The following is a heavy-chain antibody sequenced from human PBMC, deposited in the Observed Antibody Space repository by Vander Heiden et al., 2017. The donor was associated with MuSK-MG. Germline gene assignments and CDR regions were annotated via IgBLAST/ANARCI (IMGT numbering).Heavy chain of an antibody. CDR1: GLPFSRHA. V-gene: IGHV3-23*01. CDR3: AKDRLLCSGVSCYRFDY. Sequence: EVQLLESGGGLVQPGGSLRLSCAASGLPFSRHAMSWVRQAPGKGLEWVSAISCSGGSTNYADSGKGRFTISRDNSKNTLYLQMNSLRAEDTAVYYCAKDRLLCSGVSCYRFDYWGQGTLVTVSS. CDR2: ISCSGGST. J-gene: IGHJ4*02. D-gene: IGHD2-15*01.